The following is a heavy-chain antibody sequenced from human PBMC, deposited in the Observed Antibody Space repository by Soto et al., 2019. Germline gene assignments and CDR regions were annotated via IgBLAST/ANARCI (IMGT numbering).Heavy chain of an antibody. CDR3: ARGITIFGVVIKDYYYGMDV. CDR1: GFTFTRSA. V-gene: IGHV1-58*01. CDR2: IVVGSGNT. D-gene: IGHD3-3*01. Sequence: GASVKVSCKASGFTFTRSAVHWVRQARGQRPEWIGWIVVGSGNTNYAQKFQERVTITRDMSTSTAYMELSSLRSEDTAVYYCARGITIFGVVIKDYYYGMDVWGQGTTVTVSS. J-gene: IGHJ6*02.